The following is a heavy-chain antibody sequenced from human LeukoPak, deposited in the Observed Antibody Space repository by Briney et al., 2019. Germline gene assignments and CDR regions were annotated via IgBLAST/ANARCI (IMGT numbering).Heavy chain of an antibody. J-gene: IGHJ4*02. D-gene: IGHD3-16*02. CDR3: ARDSEGYTTPGYFDY. Sequence: PGGSLRLSCAASGFTFSSYSMNWVRQAPGKGLEWVSYISSSSSTIYYADSVKGRFTISRDNAKNSLYLQMNSLRAEDTAVYYCARDSEGYTTPGYFDYWGQGTLVTVSS. V-gene: IGHV3-48*01. CDR1: GFTFSSYS. CDR2: ISSSSSTI.